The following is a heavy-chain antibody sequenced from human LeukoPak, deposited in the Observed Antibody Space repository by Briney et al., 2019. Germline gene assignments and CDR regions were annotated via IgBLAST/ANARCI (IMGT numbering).Heavy chain of an antibody. CDR3: ARLQFQVYYYYYMDV. D-gene: IGHD4-11*01. CDR2: IIPIFGTA. J-gene: IGHJ6*03. Sequence: SVKVSCKASGGTFSSYAISWVRQAPGQGPEWMGGIIPIFGTANYAQKFQGRVTITADESTSTAYMELSSLRSEDTAVYYCARLQFQVYYYYYMDVWGKGTTVTVSS. CDR1: GGTFSSYA. V-gene: IGHV1-69*13.